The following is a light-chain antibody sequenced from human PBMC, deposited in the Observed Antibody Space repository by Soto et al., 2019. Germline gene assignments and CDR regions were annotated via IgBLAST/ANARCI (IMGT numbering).Light chain of an antibody. CDR3: QQHHNWPPWT. Sequence: EIVMTQSPATLSVSPGERATLSCRASQSVSSNLAWYQQKPGQAPRLLMYGASTMATGIPDRFSGSGSGTEFTLTISSLQSEDFAVYYCQQHHNWPPWTFGQGTKVEIK. CDR2: GAS. J-gene: IGKJ1*01. V-gene: IGKV3-15*01. CDR1: QSVSSN.